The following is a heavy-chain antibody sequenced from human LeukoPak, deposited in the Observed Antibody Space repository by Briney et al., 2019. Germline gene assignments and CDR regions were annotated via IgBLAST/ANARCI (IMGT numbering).Heavy chain of an antibody. J-gene: IGHJ1*01. V-gene: IGHV4-59*01. CDR3: ARGVDSGWYAEYFQH. CDR2: IYYSGST. CDR1: GGSISSYY. D-gene: IGHD6-19*01. Sequence: SETLSLTCTASGGSISSYYWSWIRQPPGKGLEWIGYIYYSGSTNYNPSLKSRVTISVDTSKNQFSLKLSSVTAADTAVYYCARGVDSGWYAEYFQHWGQGTLVTVSS.